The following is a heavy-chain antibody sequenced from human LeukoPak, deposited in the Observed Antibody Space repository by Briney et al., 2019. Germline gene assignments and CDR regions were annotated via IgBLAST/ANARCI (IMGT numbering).Heavy chain of an antibody. CDR1: GYTCTSYG. V-gene: IGHV1-18*01. CDR3: ARMEWELYYFDY. J-gene: IGHJ4*02. Sequence: ASVKVSCKASGYTCTSYGISWVRQAPGQGLEWMGWISAYNGNTNYAQKLQGRVTMTTDTSTSTACMELRSLRSDDTAVYYCARMEWELYYFDYWGQGTLVTVSS. CDR2: ISAYNGNT. D-gene: IGHD1-26*01.